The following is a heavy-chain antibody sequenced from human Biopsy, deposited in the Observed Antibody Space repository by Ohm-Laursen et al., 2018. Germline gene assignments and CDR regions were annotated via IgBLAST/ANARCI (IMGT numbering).Heavy chain of an antibody. CDR2: ITASSSYI. CDR3: ATELVPACIGGHWLDP. D-gene: IGHD3-16*01. J-gene: IGHJ5*02. CDR1: GVTLSGYS. V-gene: IGHV3-21*01. Sequence: SLRLSCSASGVTLSGYSMNWVRQAPGKGLEWVSPITASSSYIYYADSVKGRFTVSKENGKNSLYLHMNSLRAEDTAVYYCATELVPACIGGHWLDPWGQGTLVTVSS.